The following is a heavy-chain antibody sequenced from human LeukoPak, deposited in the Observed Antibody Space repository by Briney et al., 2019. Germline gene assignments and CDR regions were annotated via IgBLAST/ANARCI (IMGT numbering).Heavy chain of an antibody. D-gene: IGHD3-3*01. J-gene: IGHJ3*02. CDR1: GFTFSSYS. CDR3: ARDTHDFWSGRLAFDI. Sequence: GGSLRLSCAASGFTFSSYSMNWVRQAPGKGLEWVSSISSSSSYIYYADSVKGRFTISRDNAKNSLYLQMNSLRAEDTAVYYCARDTHDFWSGRLAFDIWGQGTMVTVSS. V-gene: IGHV3-21*01. CDR2: ISSSSSYI.